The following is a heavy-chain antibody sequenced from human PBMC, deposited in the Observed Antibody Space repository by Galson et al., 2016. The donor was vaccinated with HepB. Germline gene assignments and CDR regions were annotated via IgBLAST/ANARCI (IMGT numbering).Heavy chain of an antibody. J-gene: IGHJ5*02. V-gene: IGHV3-48*01. CDR2: ISSSSSTI. D-gene: IGHD3-3*01. Sequence: SLRLSCAASGFTFSSYSMNWVRQAPGKGLEWVSYISSSSSTIYYADSVKGRFTISRDNAKNSLYLQMNSLRAEDTAVYYCAREGAIFGVVTNWFDPWGQGTLVTVSS. CDR1: GFTFSSYS. CDR3: AREGAIFGVVTNWFDP.